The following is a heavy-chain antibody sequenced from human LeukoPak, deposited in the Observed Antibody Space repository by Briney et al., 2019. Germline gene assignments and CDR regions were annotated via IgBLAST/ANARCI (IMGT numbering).Heavy chain of an antibody. CDR3: ARDSPDYYYGMDA. J-gene: IGHJ6*02. Sequence: PGGSLRLSCAASGFTFSSYGMHWVRQAPGKGLEWVAVIWYDGSNKYYADSVKGRFTISRDNSKNTLYLQMNSLRAEDTAVYYCARDSPDYYYGMDAWGQGTTVTVSS. V-gene: IGHV3-33*01. CDR2: IWYDGSNK. CDR1: GFTFSSYG.